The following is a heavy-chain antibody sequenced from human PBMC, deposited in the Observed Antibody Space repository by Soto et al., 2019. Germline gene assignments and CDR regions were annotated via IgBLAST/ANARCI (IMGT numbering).Heavy chain of an antibody. J-gene: IGHJ3*01. Sequence: EVQLVESGGGLIQPGGSLRLSCAASGFTFSSNDMNWVRQAPGKGLEWVSLIYSGGSTYYADSVKGRFTISRDNSKNTGYLQMRSRRAEDTAVYYCATRPLLPGAPWGQGTMVTVSS. CDR1: GFTFSSND. CDR3: ATRPLLPGAP. CDR2: IYSGGST. V-gene: IGHV3-53*01. D-gene: IGHD3-22*01.